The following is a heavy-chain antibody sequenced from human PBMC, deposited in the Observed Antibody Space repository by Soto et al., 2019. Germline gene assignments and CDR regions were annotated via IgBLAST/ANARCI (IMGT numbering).Heavy chain of an antibody. CDR2: IYYSGNT. D-gene: IGHD4-17*01. J-gene: IGHJ6*03. CDR1: GGSISSGGYY. CDR3: ASFCYDYGDYGDYYYYMDV. Sequence: SETLSLTCTVSGGSISSGGYYWSWIRQRPGKGMEWIGYIYYSGNTYYNPSLKSRIAISVGTSKNQFSLKLSSVTAADTAVYYCASFCYDYGDYGDYYYYMDVGGKGTTVTVSS. V-gene: IGHV4-31*03.